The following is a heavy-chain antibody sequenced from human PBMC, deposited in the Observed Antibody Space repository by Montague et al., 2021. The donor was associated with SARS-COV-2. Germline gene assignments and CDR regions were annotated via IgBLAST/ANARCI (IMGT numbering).Heavy chain of an antibody. CDR3: ARLGSGSYYTLDY. V-gene: IGHV4-39*01. J-gene: IGHJ4*02. CDR1: GGSISSSSYY. CDR2: IYYSGST. D-gene: IGHD3-10*01. Sequence: SETLSLTCTVSGGSISSSSYYWGWIRQPPGKGLEWIGSIYYSGSTYYNPSLKSRVTISVDTSKNQLSLKLSSVTAADTAVYYCARLGSGSYYTLDYWGQGTLVAVSS.